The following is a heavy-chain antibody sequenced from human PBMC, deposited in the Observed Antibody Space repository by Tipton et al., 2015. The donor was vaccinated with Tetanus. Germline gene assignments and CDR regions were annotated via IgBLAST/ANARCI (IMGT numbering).Heavy chain of an antibody. CDR1: GGSISSSSYY. V-gene: IGHV4-39*01. CDR2: IYYSGST. Sequence: TLSLTCTVSGGSISSSSYYWGWIRQPPGKGLEWIGSIYYSGSTYYNPSLKSRVTISVDTSKNQFSLKLSSVTAADTAVYYCAGLPVGGGYSAHHYFLHWGQGSLVTVSS. D-gene: IGHD4-23*01. CDR3: AGLPVGGGYSAHHYFLH. J-gene: IGHJ4*02.